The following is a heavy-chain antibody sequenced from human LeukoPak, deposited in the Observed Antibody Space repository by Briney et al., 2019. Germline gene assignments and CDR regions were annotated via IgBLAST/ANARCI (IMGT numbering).Heavy chain of an antibody. CDR2: INPNSGGT. CDR3: ARDIVVVPAAPRGCDY. Sequence: ASVKVSCKASGYTFTGYYMHWVRQAPGQGLEWMGWINPNSGGTNYAQKFQGRVTMARDTSIRTAYMELSRLRSDDTAIYYCARDIVVVPAAPRGCDYWGQGTLVTVSS. CDR1: GYTFTGYY. V-gene: IGHV1-2*02. J-gene: IGHJ4*02. D-gene: IGHD2-2*01.